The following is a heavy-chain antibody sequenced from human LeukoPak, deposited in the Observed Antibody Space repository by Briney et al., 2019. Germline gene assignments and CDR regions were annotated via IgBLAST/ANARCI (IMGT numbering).Heavy chain of an antibody. D-gene: IGHD5-24*01. Sequence: ASVKVSCKASGGTFSSYAISWVRQAPGQGLEWMGGIIPILGIANYAQKFQGRVTITADKSTSTAYMELSSLRSEDTAVYYCARDRMATNDYWGQGTLVTVSS. J-gene: IGHJ4*02. CDR2: IIPILGIA. CDR1: GGTFSSYA. CDR3: ARDRMATNDY. V-gene: IGHV1-69*10.